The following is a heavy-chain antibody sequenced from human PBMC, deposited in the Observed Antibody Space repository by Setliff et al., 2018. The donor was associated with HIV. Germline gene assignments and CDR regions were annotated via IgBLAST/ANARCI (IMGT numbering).Heavy chain of an antibody. V-gene: IGHV4-61*09. J-gene: IGHJ6*03. D-gene: IGHD2-2*01. CDR2: IYTSGST. CDR1: GGSITSGGYY. CDR3: ATSSRIYYYSYMDV. Sequence: SETLSLTCTVSGGSITSGGYYWSWIRQPAGKGLEWIGHIYTSGSTNYNPSLKSRVIMSVDTSKKQFYLKLSPVTAADTAVYYCATSSRIYYYSYMDVWGKGTTVTVSS.